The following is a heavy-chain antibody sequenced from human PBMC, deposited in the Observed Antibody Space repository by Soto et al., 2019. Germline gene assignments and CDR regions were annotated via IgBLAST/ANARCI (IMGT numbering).Heavy chain of an antibody. D-gene: IGHD3-10*01. CDR3: ARDYYGSGSYDY. Sequence: SETLSLTCTVSGGSISSYYWSWIRQPPGKGLEWIGYIYYSGSTNYNPSLKSRVTISVDTSKNQFSLKLSSVTAADTAVYYCARDYYGSGSYDYWGQGTLVTVSS. J-gene: IGHJ4*02. CDR2: IYYSGST. CDR1: GGSISSYY. V-gene: IGHV4-59*01.